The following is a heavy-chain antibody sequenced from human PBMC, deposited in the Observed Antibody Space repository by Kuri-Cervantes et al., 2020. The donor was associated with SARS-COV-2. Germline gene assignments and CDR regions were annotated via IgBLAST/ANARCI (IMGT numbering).Heavy chain of an antibody. D-gene: IGHD7-27*01. J-gene: IGHJ4*02. Sequence: LSLTCAASGFTFSSYWMSWVRQAPGKGLEWVANIKQDGSEKYYVDSVKGRFTISRDNAKNSLYLQMSSLRAEDTAVYYCARDLRLGKSLDYWGQGTLGTVSS. V-gene: IGHV3-7*01. CDR2: IKQDGSEK. CDR1: GFTFSSYW. CDR3: ARDLRLGKSLDY.